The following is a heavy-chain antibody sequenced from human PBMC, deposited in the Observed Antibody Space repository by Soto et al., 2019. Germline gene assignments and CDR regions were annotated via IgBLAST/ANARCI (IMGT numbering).Heavy chain of an antibody. CDR3: ARGSTAGGWYDY. D-gene: IGHD6-19*01. Sequence: SETLSLTCTVSGGSISSYYWSWIRQPPGKGLEWIGYIYYTGNTNYNPSLKSRVTMAVDTSKRQFSLQLTSVTGADTAVYYCARGSTAGGWYDYWGQGTRVTVSS. V-gene: IGHV4-59*01. J-gene: IGHJ4*02. CDR1: GGSISSYY. CDR2: IYYTGNT.